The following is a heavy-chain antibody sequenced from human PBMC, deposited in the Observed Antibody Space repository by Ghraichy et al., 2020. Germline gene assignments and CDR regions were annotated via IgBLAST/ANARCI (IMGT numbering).Heavy chain of an antibody. D-gene: IGHD6-13*01. Sequence: ASVKVSCKASGYTFTSYGISWVRQAPGQGLEWMGWISAYNGNTNYAQKLQDRVTMTTDTSTSTAYMELRSLRSDDTAVYYCARDEVRIAAAVRYYYGMDVWGQGTTVTVSS. CDR1: GYTFTSYG. J-gene: IGHJ6*02. CDR2: ISAYNGNT. CDR3: ARDEVRIAAAVRYYYGMDV. V-gene: IGHV1-18*01.